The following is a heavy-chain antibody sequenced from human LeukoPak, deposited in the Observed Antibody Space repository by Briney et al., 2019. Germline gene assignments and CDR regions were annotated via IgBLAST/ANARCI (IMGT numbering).Heavy chain of an antibody. CDR3: AKLPREYCSSTSCPNWFDP. V-gene: IGHV3-23*01. Sequence: GGSLRLSCAASGFTFSTYAMTWVRQAPGKGPEWASAISGSGGSTYYADSVKGRFTISRDNSKNTLYLQMNSLRAEDTAVYYCAKLPREYCSSTSCPNWFDPWGQGTLVTVSS. CDR1: GFTFSTYA. J-gene: IGHJ5*02. CDR2: ISGSGGST. D-gene: IGHD2-2*01.